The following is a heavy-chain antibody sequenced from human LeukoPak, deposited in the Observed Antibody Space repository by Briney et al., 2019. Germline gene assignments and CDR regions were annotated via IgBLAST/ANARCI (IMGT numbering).Heavy chain of an antibody. D-gene: IGHD6-19*01. Sequence: PGGSLRLSCAASGFIFSCAWMSWVRQAPGKGLEWVAHIKSKTDGGITEYAAPVRGRFTISRDDSKNTLYLQMNSLKTEDTAVYYCTTDPLGWYGTLVSGSPFDYWGQGTLVTVSS. CDR3: TTDPLGWYGTLVSGSPFDY. CDR2: IKSKTDGGIT. J-gene: IGHJ4*02. V-gene: IGHV3-15*01. CDR1: GFIFSCAW.